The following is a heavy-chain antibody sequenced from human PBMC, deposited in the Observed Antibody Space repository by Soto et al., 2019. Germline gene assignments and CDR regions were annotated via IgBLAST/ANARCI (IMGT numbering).Heavy chain of an antibody. Sequence: EVQLVESGGGLVQPGGSLRLSCAASGFTFSSYWMSWVRQAPGKGLEWVVNIKQDGSERYYMDSVRGRFTASRDNAKNSVYLQMNSLRGEDTAVYFCARVAYTYGWIYDYWGQGSLVTVSS. CDR3: ARVAYTYGWIYDY. CDR2: IKQDGSER. CDR1: GFTFSSYW. J-gene: IGHJ4*01. V-gene: IGHV3-7*01. D-gene: IGHD2-2*02.